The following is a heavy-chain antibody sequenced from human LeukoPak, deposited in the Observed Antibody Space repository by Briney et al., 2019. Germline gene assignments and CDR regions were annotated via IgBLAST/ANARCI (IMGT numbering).Heavy chain of an antibody. CDR1: GCTFSSYA. D-gene: IGHD3-22*01. CDR3: ARQDSSGYYYDY. J-gene: IGHJ4*02. CDR2: INPIYGIA. Sequence: SVKVSCKASGCTFSSYAINWVRQAPGQGLEWMGRINPIYGIANYAQKFQGRVTITADKSTSTAYMELSSLRSEDTAVYYCARQDSSGYYYDYWGQGTLVTVSS. V-gene: IGHV1-69*04.